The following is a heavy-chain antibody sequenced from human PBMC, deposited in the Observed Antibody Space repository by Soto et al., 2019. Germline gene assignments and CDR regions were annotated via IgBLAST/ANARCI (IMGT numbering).Heavy chain of an antibody. Sequence: QVQLVQSGAEVKKPGASVKVSCKASGYTFTSNGISWVRQAPGQGLEWMGWISAYNGNTNYAQKVQGRVTMTTDTATGTGYRELRSLRSDDTAVYYCAGGPVFGVMDVWGQGTTVTVSS. CDR3: AGGPVFGVMDV. CDR1: GYTFTSNG. V-gene: IGHV1-18*01. CDR2: ISAYNGNT. J-gene: IGHJ6*02. D-gene: IGHD3-3*01.